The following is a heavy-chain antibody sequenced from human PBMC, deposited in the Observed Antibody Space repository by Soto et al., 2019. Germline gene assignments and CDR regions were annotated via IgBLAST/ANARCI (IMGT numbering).Heavy chain of an antibody. J-gene: IGHJ4*02. Sequence: EVQLLESGGGLVQPGGSLRLSCTASGFTFSSCAMTWVRQTPGKGLEWVSTITGSGDYTYYADFVEGRFTISRDNSKNTLYLQMNSLRAEDTALYYCANSHHWWSLRSDYFGLGTLVTVSS. CDR3: ANSHHWWSLRSDY. D-gene: IGHD3-16*01. V-gene: IGHV3-23*01. CDR2: ITGSGDYT. CDR1: GFTFSSCA.